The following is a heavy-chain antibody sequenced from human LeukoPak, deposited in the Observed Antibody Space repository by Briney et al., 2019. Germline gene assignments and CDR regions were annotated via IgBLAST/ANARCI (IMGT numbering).Heavy chain of an antibody. J-gene: IGHJ6*02. CDR2: IYYSGST. D-gene: IGHD2-2*01. CDR1: GGSISSYY. Sequence: PSETLSLTCTVSGGSISSYYWSWIRQPPGKGLEWIGYIYYSGSTNYNPSLKSRVTISVDTSKNQFSLKLSSVTAADTAVYYCARLVSSTSFPDYYGMDVWGQGTTVTVSS. CDR3: ARLVSSTSFPDYYGMDV. V-gene: IGHV4-59*08.